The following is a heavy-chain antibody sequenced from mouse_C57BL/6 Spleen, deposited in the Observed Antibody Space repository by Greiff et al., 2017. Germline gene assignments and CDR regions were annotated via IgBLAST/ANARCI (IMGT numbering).Heavy chain of an antibody. CDR1: GFTFSDYG. CDR3: ARSPPYYYGSSYDYAMDY. Sequence: EVQLVESGGGLVKPGGSLKLSCAASGFTFSDYGMHWVRQAPEKGLEWVAYISSGSSTIYYADTVKGRFTISRDNAKNTLFLQMTSLRSEDTAMYYCARSPPYYYGSSYDYAMDYWGQGTSVTVSS. CDR2: ISSGSSTI. D-gene: IGHD1-1*01. J-gene: IGHJ4*01. V-gene: IGHV5-17*01.